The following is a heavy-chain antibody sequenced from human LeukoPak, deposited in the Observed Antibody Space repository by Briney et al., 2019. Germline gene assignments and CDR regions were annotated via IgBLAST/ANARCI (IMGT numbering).Heavy chain of an antibody. Sequence: SKTLSLTCAVYGGSFSGYYWGWIRQPPGKGLEWIGSIYYSGSTYYNPSLKSRVTISVDTSKNQFSLKVSSVTAADTAVYYCARGGDYDYYDLDVWGQGTTVTVSS. J-gene: IGHJ6*02. CDR2: IYYSGST. CDR1: GGSFSGYY. V-gene: IGHV4-34*01. CDR3: ARGGDYDYYDLDV. D-gene: IGHD4-17*01.